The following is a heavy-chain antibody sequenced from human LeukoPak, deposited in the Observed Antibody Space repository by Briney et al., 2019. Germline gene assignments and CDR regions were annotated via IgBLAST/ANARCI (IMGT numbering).Heavy chain of an antibody. J-gene: IGHJ3*02. CDR3: AKVTALRITMVRGRNDAFDI. CDR1: GFTFSSYA. V-gene: IGHV3-23*01. Sequence: GGSLRLSCAASGFTFSSYAMSWVRQAPGKGLEWVSAISGSGGSTYYADSVKGRFTISRDNSKNTLYLQMNSLRAEDTAVYYCAKVTALRITMVRGRNDAFDIWGQGTMVTVSS. D-gene: IGHD3-10*01. CDR2: ISGSGGST.